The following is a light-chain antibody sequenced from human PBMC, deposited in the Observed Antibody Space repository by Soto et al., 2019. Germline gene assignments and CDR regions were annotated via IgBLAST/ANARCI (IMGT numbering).Light chain of an antibody. Sequence: QSALTQPASVSGSPGQSITISCTATSSDVGGYNYVSWYQQHPGKAPKLMIYDVSNRPSGVSNRFSGSKSGNTASLTISGLQAEDEADYYRSSYTSSSTLGVFGGGTKLTVL. CDR3: SSYTSSSTLGV. CDR2: DVS. V-gene: IGLV2-14*01. CDR1: SSDVGGYNY. J-gene: IGLJ2*01.